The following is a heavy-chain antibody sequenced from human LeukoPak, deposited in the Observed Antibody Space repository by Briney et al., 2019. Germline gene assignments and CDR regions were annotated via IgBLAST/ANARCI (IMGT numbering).Heavy chain of an antibody. CDR1: GYSFTSYW. CDR3: ARQRDILTGYWYYFDY. Sequence: GESLQISSKGSGYSFTSYWIGWVRRMPGKGREWMGIIYPGDSDTRYSPSFQGQVTISADKSISTAYLQWSSLKPSDTAMYYCARQRDILTGYWYYFDYWSQGTLVTVSS. V-gene: IGHV5-51*01. D-gene: IGHD3-9*01. CDR2: IYPGDSDT. J-gene: IGHJ4*02.